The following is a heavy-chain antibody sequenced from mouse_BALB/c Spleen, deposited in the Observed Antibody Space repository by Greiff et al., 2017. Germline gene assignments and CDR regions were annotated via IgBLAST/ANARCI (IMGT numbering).Heavy chain of an antibody. D-gene: IGHD2-1*01. Sequence: EVNLVESGGGLVKPGGSLKLSCAASGFTFSDYYMYWVRQTPEKRLEWVATISDGGSYTYYPDSVKGRFTISRDNAKNNLYLQMSSLKSEDTAMYYCARDGKMDYWGQGTSVTVSS. CDR2: ISDGGSYT. V-gene: IGHV5-4*02. CDR3: ARDGKMDY. CDR1: GFTFSDYY. J-gene: IGHJ4*01.